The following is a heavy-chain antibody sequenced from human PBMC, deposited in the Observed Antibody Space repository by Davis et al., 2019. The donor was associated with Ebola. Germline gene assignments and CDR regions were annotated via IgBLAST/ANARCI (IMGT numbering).Heavy chain of an antibody. D-gene: IGHD6-13*01. CDR3: AKDRSSWDNYYYGMDV. CDR1: GFTFSSYG. Sequence: GESLKISCAASGFTFSSYGMHWVRQAPGKGLEWVAVIWFDGSHKYYADSVKGRFTISRDNSKNTLYLQMNSLRAEDTAVYYCAKDRSSWDNYYYGMDVWGQGTTVTVSS. CDR2: IWFDGSHK. V-gene: IGHV3-33*06. J-gene: IGHJ6*02.